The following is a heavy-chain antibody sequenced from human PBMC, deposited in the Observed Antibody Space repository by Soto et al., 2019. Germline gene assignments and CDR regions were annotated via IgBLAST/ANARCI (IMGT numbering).Heavy chain of an antibody. J-gene: IGHJ6*02. V-gene: IGHV3-23*01. CDR2: ISGSGGST. CDR3: ARDAVDFYGMDV. Sequence: PGGSLRLSCAASGFTFSSYAMSWVRQAPGKGLEWVSAISGSGGSTYYADSVKGRFTISRDNAKNSLYLQMNSLRAEDTAVYYCARDAVDFYGMDVWGQGTTVTVSS. CDR1: GFTFSSYA.